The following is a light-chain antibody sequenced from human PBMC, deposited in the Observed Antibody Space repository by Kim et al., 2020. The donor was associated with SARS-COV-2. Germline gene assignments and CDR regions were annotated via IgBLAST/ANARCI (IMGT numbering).Light chain of an antibody. CDR1: QSLVDSDGNTY. Sequence: DVVMTQSPLSLPVTLGQPASISCRSSQSLVDSDGNTYLDWFQQRPGQSPRRLIYKVSNRDSGVPDRFSGSGLGTDFTLKISRVEAEDVGVYYCIQGTHWPWTFGQGTKVEIK. J-gene: IGKJ1*01. V-gene: IGKV2-30*01. CDR3: IQGTHWPWT. CDR2: KVS.